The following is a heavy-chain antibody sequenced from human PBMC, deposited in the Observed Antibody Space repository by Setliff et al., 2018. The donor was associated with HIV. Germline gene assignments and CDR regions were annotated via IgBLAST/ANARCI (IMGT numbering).Heavy chain of an antibody. CDR2: VMPPFGTA. CDR1: GGTFSNYG. V-gene: IGHV1-69*05. D-gene: IGHD3-3*01. CDR3: ARGGGTLFGGVRYYFDY. J-gene: IGHJ4*02. Sequence: EASVKVSCKASGGTFSNYGISWVRQAPGQGLEWMGGVMPPFGTANYAQKFRGRVTITTDGSSSTVYLHLSSMRSEDTAVYYCARGGGTLFGGVRYYFDYWGQGTLVTVSS.